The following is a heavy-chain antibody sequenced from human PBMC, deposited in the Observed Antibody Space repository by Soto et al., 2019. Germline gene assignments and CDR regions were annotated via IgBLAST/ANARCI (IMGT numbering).Heavy chain of an antibody. J-gene: IGHJ4*02. V-gene: IGHV4-34*01. Sequence: PSETLSLTCAVYGGSFSGYYWSWIRQPPGKGLEWIGEINHSGSTNYNPSLKSRVTVSVDTSKNQFSLKLSSVTAADTAGYYCARRYNWNYVIDYWGQGTLVTVSS. D-gene: IGHD1-7*01. CDR2: INHSGST. CDR1: GGSFSGYY. CDR3: ARRYNWNYVIDY.